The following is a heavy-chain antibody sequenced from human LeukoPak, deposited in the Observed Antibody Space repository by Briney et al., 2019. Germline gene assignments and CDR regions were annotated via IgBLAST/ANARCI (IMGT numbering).Heavy chain of an antibody. CDR1: GFTFSNYK. J-gene: IGHJ4*02. D-gene: IGHD3-10*01. Sequence: PSGGSLRLSCAASGFTFSNYKMNRVRQAPGKGLEWVSYISSSGSIIYYSDSVKGRFTISRYNAKNSLYLQMNSLRAEDTAVYYCARDFGYFWGQGTLVTVSS. CDR2: ISSSGSII. V-gene: IGHV3-48*03. CDR3: ARDFGYF.